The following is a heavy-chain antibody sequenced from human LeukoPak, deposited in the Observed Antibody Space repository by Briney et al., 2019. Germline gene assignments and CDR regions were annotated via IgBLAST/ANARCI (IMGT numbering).Heavy chain of an antibody. CDR2: INPNSGGT. V-gene: IGHV1-2*02. CDR3: ARALVGAPGYFDY. D-gene: IGHD1-26*01. CDR1: GYTFTSYD. Sequence: ASVKVSCKASGYTFTSYDINWVRQAPGQGLEWMGWINPNSGGTNYAQKFQGRVTMTRDTSISTAYMELSRLRSDDTAVYYCARALVGAPGYFDYWGQGTLVTVSS. J-gene: IGHJ4*02.